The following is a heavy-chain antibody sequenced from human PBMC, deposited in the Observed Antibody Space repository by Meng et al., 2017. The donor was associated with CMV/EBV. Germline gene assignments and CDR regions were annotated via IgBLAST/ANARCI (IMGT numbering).Heavy chain of an antibody. CDR2: INPSGGST. CDR1: GYTFTSYY. Sequence: ASVKVSCKASGYTFTSYYMHWVRQAPGQGLEWMGIINPSGGSTSYAQKFQGRVTMTRDTSTSTVYMELSSLKASDTAMYYCARLNADVAPRYWGQGTLVTVSS. CDR3: ARLNADVAPRY. V-gene: IGHV1-46*01. D-gene: IGHD2-15*01. J-gene: IGHJ4*02.